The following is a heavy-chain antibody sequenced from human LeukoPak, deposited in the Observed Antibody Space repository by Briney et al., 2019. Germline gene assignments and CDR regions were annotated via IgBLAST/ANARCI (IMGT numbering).Heavy chain of an antibody. Sequence: SETLSLTCTVSGGSISSYYWSWIRQPPGKGLEWIGYIYYSGSTNYNPSLKSRVTMSVDTSKNQFSLKLSSVTAADTAVYYCASSYYYDSSGLDYWGQGTLVTVSS. CDR2: IYYSGST. CDR1: GGSISSYY. CDR3: ASSYYYDSSGLDY. V-gene: IGHV4-59*12. J-gene: IGHJ4*02. D-gene: IGHD3-22*01.